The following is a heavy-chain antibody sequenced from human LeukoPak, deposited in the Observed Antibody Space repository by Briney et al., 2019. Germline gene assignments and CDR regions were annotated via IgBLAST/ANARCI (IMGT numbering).Heavy chain of an antibody. Sequence: SGESLRLSCAASGFTFSSSHMHLVRQAPGKGPEWVAVLSADGSNQAYTDSVKGRFTVSRDNTKNTLYLQMNSLTHEDTALYFCATEAGSSGSAGYFDRWGQGTLVRVSS. CDR2: LSADGSNQ. CDR1: GFTFSSSH. D-gene: IGHD3-22*01. J-gene: IGHJ4*02. V-gene: IGHV3-30*04. CDR3: ATEAGSSGSAGYFDR.